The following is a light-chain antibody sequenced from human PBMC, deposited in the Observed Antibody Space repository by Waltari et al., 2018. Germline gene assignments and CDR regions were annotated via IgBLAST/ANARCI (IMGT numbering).Light chain of an antibody. Sequence: QSTPTQPRSVSGSPEQSVTISCTGTSSYVGGYDYVSWYQQHPGKAPKLMIYDVNKRPSGVPDRFSGSKSGNTASLTISGLQTEDEADYYCCAYAGAYTYVFGTGTTVIVL. CDR1: SSYVGGYDY. J-gene: IGLJ1*01. V-gene: IGLV2-11*01. CDR2: DVN. CDR3: CAYAGAYTYV.